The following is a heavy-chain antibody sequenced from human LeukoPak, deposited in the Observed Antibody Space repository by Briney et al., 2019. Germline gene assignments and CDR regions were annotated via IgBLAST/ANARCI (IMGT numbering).Heavy chain of an antibody. D-gene: IGHD2-21*01. CDR3: AGGNGWLIEH. CDR2: IKQDGSQK. CDR1: GFTFSSYW. V-gene: IGHV3-7*03. Sequence: GGSLRLSCAASGFTFSSYWMNWVRQAPGKGLEWVANIKQDGSQKYYVDSVKGRFTISRDNAKNSLFLQMNSLRVDDTAVYYCAGGNGWLIEHWGQGTLVTVSS. J-gene: IGHJ1*01.